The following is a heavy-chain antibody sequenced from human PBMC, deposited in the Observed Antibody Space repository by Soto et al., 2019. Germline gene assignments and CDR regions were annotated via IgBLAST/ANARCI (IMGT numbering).Heavy chain of an antibody. J-gene: IGHJ5*02. CDR2: MNPNSGYT. Sequence: ASVKVSCKASGYTFSSYEINWVRQATGQGLEWMGWMNPNSGYTGYAQKFQGRVTMTMNSSISTAYMDLSSLRSEDTAVYYCAGGDAAGPFNRFDTCGQGPLVTVYS. CDR3: AGGDAAGPFNRFDT. V-gene: IGHV1-8*01. CDR1: GYTFSSYE. D-gene: IGHD6-19*01.